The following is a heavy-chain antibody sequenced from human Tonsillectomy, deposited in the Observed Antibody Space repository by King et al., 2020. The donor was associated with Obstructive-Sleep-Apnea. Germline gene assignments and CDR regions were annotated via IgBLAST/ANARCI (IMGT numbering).Heavy chain of an antibody. Sequence: DQLVQSGAEVKKPGESLKISCEGSGYSFTTYWIGWVRQMPGKGLEWMGIIYPGDSDTRYSPSFQGQVTISADKSLSTAYLQWSSLKASDTAIYYCARQAQLGYCSGGSCYRPPYYFDYWGQGTLVTVPS. V-gene: IGHV5-51*01. CDR3: ARQAQLGYCSGGSCYRPPYYFDY. CDR2: IYPGDSDT. J-gene: IGHJ4*02. CDR1: GYSFTTYW. D-gene: IGHD2-15*01.